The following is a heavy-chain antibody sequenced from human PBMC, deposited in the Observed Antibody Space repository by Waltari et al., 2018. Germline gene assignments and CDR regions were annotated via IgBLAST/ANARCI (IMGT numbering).Heavy chain of an antibody. V-gene: IGHV3-23*03. CDR2: IYSGGST. D-gene: IGHD4-17*01. CDR1: GFTFSSYA. Sequence: EVQLLESGGGLVQPGGSLRLYCTASGFTFSSYAMSWVRQAPGKGLGWVSVIYSGGSTYYADSVKGRFTISRDNSKNTLYLQMNSLRAEDTAVYYCAKDWDYGEYGFFDYWGQGTLVTVSS. J-gene: IGHJ4*02. CDR3: AKDWDYGEYGFFDY.